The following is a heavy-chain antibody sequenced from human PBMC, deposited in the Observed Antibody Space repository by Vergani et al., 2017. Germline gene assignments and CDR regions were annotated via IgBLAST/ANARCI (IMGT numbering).Heavy chain of an antibody. Sequence: EVQLVQSGAEVKKPGESLKISCQISGYSFTNYWIGWVRQMPGKGLEWMGIIHPADSDTRYSPSFQGQVTIAVDKSISTAYLKRSSLRASDSAMYYCARLYWRDSSGSKCFDYWGQGTLVTVSS. CDR1: GYSFTNYW. J-gene: IGHJ4*02. CDR3: ARLYWRDSSGSKCFDY. CDR2: IHPADSDT. V-gene: IGHV5-51*01. D-gene: IGHD2-8*02.